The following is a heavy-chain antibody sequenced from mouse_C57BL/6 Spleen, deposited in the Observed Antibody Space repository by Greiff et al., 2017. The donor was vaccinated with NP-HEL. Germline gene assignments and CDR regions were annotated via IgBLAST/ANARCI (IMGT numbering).Heavy chain of an antibody. CDR1: GYAFTNYL. D-gene: IGHD3-2*02. V-gene: IGHV1-54*01. CDR2: INPGSGGT. J-gene: IGHJ2*01. Sequence: QVQLQQSGAELVRPGTSVKVSCKASGYAFTNYLIEWVKQRPGQGLEWIGVINPGSGGTNYNEKFKGKATLTADKSSSTAYMQLSSLTSEDSAVYFCARSSRQLRDGDYFDYWGQGTTLTVSS. CDR3: ARSSRQLRDGDYFDY.